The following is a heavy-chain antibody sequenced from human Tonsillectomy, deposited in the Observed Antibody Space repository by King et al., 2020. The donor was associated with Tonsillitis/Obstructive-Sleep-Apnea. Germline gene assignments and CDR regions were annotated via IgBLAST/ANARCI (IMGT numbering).Heavy chain of an antibody. D-gene: IGHD1-1*01. J-gene: IGHJ4*02. CDR2: IKSKTDGGTT. Sequence: VQLVESGGGLVKPGGSLRLSCAASEFTFSNAWMSWVRQAPGKGLEWVGRIKSKTDGGTTDYAAPVKGRFTILRDDSKSTLYLQMTSLKIEDTAVYYCTTGPRYNWNDGYPFAYWGQGTLVTVSS. V-gene: IGHV3-15*01. CDR3: TTGPRYNWNDGYPFAY. CDR1: EFTFSNAW.